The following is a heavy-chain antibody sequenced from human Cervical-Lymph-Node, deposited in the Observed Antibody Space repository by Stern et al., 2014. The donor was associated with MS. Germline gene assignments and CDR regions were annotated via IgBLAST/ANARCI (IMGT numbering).Heavy chain of an antibody. D-gene: IGHD6-13*01. J-gene: IGHJ4*02. Sequence: VQLVQSGGGLVQPGRSLRLSCAVSGFTFDDYAMHWVRQAPGKGLEWVSGVSWNSDTIGYAESVKGRFTISRDNAKNSLYLRMSSLRAEDTAFYFCAKGEASSITIAGTGIDYWGQGTLVTVS. V-gene: IGHV3-9*01. CDR1: GFTFDDYA. CDR2: VSWNSDTI. CDR3: AKGEASSITIAGTGIDY.